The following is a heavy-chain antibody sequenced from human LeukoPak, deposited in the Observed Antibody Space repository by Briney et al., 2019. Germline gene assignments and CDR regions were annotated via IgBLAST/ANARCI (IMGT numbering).Heavy chain of an antibody. CDR3: ARTLGYSYGPAGWYFDY. CDR1: GYTFTAYY. Sequence: ASVKVSCKVSGYTFTAYYMHWVRQAPGQGLEWMGWITPNSGGTRYAQKFQGRVTMTWDTSISTAYMELSSLKSDDTAVYYCARTLGYSYGPAGWYFDYWGQGALVTVSS. D-gene: IGHD5-18*01. J-gene: IGHJ4*02. V-gene: IGHV1-2*02. CDR2: ITPNSGGT.